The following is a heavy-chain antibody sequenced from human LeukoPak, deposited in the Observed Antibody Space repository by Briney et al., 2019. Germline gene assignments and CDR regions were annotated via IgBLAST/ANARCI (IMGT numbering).Heavy chain of an antibody. CDR1: GFTFSDYY. CDR2: ISSSASTI. D-gene: IGHD6-6*01. V-gene: IGHV3-11*04. J-gene: IGHJ4*02. Sequence: GGSLRLSCAASGFTFSDYYMNWIRQAPGKGLEWVSYISSSASTIYYADPVKGRFTISRDNAKNSLFLQMNSLRAEETAVYYCARRAARPPSFDYWGQGILVPVSS. CDR3: ARRAARPPSFDY.